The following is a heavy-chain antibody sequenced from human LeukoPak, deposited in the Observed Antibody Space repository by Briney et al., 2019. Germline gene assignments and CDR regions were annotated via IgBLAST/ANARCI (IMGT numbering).Heavy chain of an antibody. CDR1: GFTFSSYS. Sequence: PGGSLRLSCAASGFTFSSYSMNWVRQAPGKGLEWVSSISSSSSYIYYADSVKGRFTISRDNAKNSLYLQMNSLRAEDTAVYYCARVSTMVRGVRFDYWGQGTLVTVSS. V-gene: IGHV3-21*01. CDR2: ISSSSSYI. CDR3: ARVSTMVRGVRFDY. D-gene: IGHD3-10*01. J-gene: IGHJ4*02.